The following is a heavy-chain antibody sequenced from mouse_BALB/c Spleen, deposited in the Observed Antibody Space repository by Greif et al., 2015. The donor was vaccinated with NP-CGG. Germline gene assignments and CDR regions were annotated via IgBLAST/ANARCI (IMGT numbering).Heavy chain of an antibody. Sequence: EVMLVESGGGLVKPGGSLKLSCAASGFTFSDYYMYWVRQTPEKRLEWVATISDGGSYTYYPDSVKGRFTISRDNAKNNLYLQMSSLKSEDTAMYYCARERYAWAMDYWGQGTSVTVSS. J-gene: IGHJ4*01. CDR2: ISDGGSYT. CDR1: GFTFSDYY. CDR3: ARERYAWAMDY. D-gene: IGHD2-14*01. V-gene: IGHV5-4*02.